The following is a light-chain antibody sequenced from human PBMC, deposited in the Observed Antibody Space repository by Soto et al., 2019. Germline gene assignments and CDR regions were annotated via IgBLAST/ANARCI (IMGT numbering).Light chain of an antibody. CDR3: CSYAGSSTLV. CDR2: EGS. V-gene: IGLV2-23*01. Sequence: QSALTQPDSVSGSPGQSITISCTGTSSDVGSYNLVSWYQQHPGKAPKLMIYEGSKRPSGVSNRFSGSKSGNTASLTISWLQAEDEADYYCCSYAGSSTLVFGGGTKVTVL. J-gene: IGLJ2*01. CDR1: SSDVGSYNL.